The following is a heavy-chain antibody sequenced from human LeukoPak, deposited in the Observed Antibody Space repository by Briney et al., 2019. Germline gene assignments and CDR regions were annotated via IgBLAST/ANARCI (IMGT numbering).Heavy chain of an antibody. J-gene: IGHJ6*02. CDR3: ARHIQGRGMDV. D-gene: IGHD5-18*01. Sequence: SETLSLTCIVSGGSISSDYWSWIRQPPGKGLECIGYISYSGSTICNPSLKSRVTISVDTSKNQFFLKLSSVTAADTAVYYCARHIQGRGMDVWGQGTTVTVSS. CDR1: GGSISSDY. CDR2: ISYSGST. V-gene: IGHV4-59*08.